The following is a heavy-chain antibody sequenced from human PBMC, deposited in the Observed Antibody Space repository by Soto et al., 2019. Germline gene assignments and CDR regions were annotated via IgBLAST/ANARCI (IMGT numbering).Heavy chain of an antibody. CDR3: ASDLAGYDFWSGYSNYYGMDV. Sequence: ETLCLTCPVSGVSISSYYWSWIPQPPGKGLEWIGYIYYSGSTNYNPSLKSRVTISVDTSKNQFSLKLSSVTAADTAVYYCASDLAGYDFWSGYSNYYGMDVWGQGTTVTV. D-gene: IGHD3-3*01. CDR1: GVSISSYY. J-gene: IGHJ6*02. V-gene: IGHV4-59*01. CDR2: IYYSGST.